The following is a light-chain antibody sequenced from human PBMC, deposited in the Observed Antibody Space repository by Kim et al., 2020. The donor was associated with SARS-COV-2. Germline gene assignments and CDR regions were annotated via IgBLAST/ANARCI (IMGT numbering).Light chain of an antibody. J-gene: IGKJ4*01. CDR2: WAS. Sequence: DIVMTQSPASLAVSLGERATINCKSSQSVLFTSNNKNYLAWYQQKPGQPPKLLISWASTRESGVPDRFSGSGSGTDFTLTISSLQAEDVAVYYCQQYYSNSLVFGGGTKVDIK. CDR1: QSVLFTSNNKNY. CDR3: QQYYSNSLV. V-gene: IGKV4-1*01.